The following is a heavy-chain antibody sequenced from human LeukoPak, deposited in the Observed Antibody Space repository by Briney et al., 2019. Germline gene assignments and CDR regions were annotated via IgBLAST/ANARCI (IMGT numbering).Heavy chain of an antibody. Sequence: GGSLRLSCAASGFTVSSNYMSWVRQAPGKGLEWVSVIYSGGSTYYADSVKGRFTISRDNSKNTLYLQMNSLRAEDTAVYYCARGAVGVVPAPSYFDYWGQGTLVTVSS. CDR1: GFTVSSNY. J-gene: IGHJ4*02. V-gene: IGHV3-66*01. CDR3: ARGAVGVVPAPSYFDY. D-gene: IGHD2-2*01. CDR2: IYSGGST.